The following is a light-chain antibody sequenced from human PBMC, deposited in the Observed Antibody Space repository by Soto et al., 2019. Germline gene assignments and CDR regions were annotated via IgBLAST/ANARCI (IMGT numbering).Light chain of an antibody. CDR1: QSVSSN. CDR3: QQYINWPQT. V-gene: IGKV3-15*01. Sequence: EIVKTKYPATLSVSPGERATLSCRASQSVSSNLAWYQQKPGQAPRLLIYDASTRATGIPARFSGSGSGTEFTLTISSLQSEDFGVYYCQQYINWPQTFGQGTKVEIK. CDR2: DAS. J-gene: IGKJ1*01.